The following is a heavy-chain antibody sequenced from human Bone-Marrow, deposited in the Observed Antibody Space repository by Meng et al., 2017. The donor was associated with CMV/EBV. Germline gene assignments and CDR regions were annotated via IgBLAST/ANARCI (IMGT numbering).Heavy chain of an antibody. CDR3: AIDGIEYYGSGSHSDH. CDR2: INPNSGGT. V-gene: IGHV1-2*02. J-gene: IGHJ4*02. CDR1: GYTFTGYY. Sequence: ASVKVSCKASGYTFTGYYMHWVRQAPGQGLEWMGWINPNSGGTNYAQKFQGRVTMTRDTSISTAYMELRSLRSDDTAVYFCAIDGIEYYGSGSHSDHWGQGTLVTVSS. D-gene: IGHD3-10*01.